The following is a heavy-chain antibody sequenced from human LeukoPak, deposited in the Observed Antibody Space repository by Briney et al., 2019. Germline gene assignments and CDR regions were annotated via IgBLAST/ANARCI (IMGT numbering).Heavy chain of an antibody. J-gene: IGHJ6*03. V-gene: IGHV1-69*05. D-gene: IGHD6-25*01. Sequence: SVKVSCKTSGGTFSSYAISWVRQAPGQGLEWMGGIIPIFGTANYAQKFQGRVTITTDESTSTAYMELSSLRSEDTAVYYCARGGYSSGHYYYYYMDVWGKGTTVTVSS. CDR3: ARGGYSSGHYYYYYMDV. CDR1: GGTFSSYA. CDR2: IIPIFGTA.